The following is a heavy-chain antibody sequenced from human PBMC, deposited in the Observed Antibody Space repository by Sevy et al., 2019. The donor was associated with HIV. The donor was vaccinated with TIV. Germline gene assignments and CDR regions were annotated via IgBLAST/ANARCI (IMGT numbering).Heavy chain of an antibody. V-gene: IGHV3-11*06. J-gene: IGHJ4*02. CDR1: GFTFSDYY. Sequence: GGSLRLSCAASGFTFSDYYMSWIRQAPGKGLEWVSYISSSSSYTNYADSVKGRFTISRDNAKNSLYLQMNSLRAEDTAVYYCARGMFTFGGSIGDYWGQGTLVTVSS. CDR3: ARGMFTFGGSIGDY. D-gene: IGHD3-16*01. CDR2: ISSSSSYT.